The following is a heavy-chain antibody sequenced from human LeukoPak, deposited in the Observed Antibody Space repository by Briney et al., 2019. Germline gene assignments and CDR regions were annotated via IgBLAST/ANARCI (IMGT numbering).Heavy chain of an antibody. Sequence: SETLSLTCTVSGGSISSYYWSWIRQPPGKGLEWIGSIYSSGSTYCNASLQSRVTISIETSKNQISLRLNSVTAADTAMYYCAKSGGYGLIDYWGQGTLVTVSS. CDR3: AKSGGYGLIDY. CDR1: GGSISSYY. J-gene: IGHJ4*02. V-gene: IGHV4-59*04. D-gene: IGHD5-12*01. CDR2: IYSSGST.